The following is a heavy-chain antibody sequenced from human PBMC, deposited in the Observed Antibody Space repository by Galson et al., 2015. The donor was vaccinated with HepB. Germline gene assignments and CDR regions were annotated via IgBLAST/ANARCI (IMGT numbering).Heavy chain of an antibody. V-gene: IGHV5-10-1*01. Sequence: QSGAEVKKPGESLRISCKGSGYSFTSYWISWVRQMPGKGLEWMGRIDPSDSYTNYSPSFQGHVTISADKSISTAYLQWSSLKASDTAMYYCARHHEGSGWYGGRNWFDPWGQGTLVTVSS. D-gene: IGHD6-19*01. CDR2: IDPSDSYT. CDR1: GYSFTSYW. CDR3: ARHHEGSGWYGGRNWFDP. J-gene: IGHJ5*02.